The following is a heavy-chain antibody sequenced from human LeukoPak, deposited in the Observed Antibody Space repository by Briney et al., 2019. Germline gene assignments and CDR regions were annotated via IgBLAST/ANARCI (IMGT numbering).Heavy chain of an antibody. CDR2: ISYDGSNK. D-gene: IGHD2-2*01. V-gene: IGHV3-30*18. Sequence: GGSLRLSCAASGFTFSSYGMHWVRQAPGKGLEWVAVISYDGSNKYYADSVKGRFTISGDNSKNTLNLQMNSLRAEDTAVYYCAKAAYDCSSTSCYGPGGFDPWGQGTLVTVSS. CDR3: AKAAYDCSSTSCYGPGGFDP. J-gene: IGHJ5*02. CDR1: GFTFSSYG.